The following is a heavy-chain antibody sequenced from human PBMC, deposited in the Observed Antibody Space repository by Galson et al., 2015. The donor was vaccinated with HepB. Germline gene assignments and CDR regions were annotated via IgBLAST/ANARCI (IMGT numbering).Heavy chain of an antibody. CDR3: ARVADCSGGSCYSAFDY. J-gene: IGHJ4*02. CDR1: GFTFSSYS. V-gene: IGHV3-21*01. CDR2: ISSSSSYI. D-gene: IGHD2-15*01. Sequence: SLRLSCAASGFTFSSYSMNWVRQAPGKGLEWVSSISSSSSYIYYADSVKGRFTISRDNAKNSLYLQMNSLRAEDTAVYYCARVADCSGGSCYSAFDYWGQGTLVTVSS.